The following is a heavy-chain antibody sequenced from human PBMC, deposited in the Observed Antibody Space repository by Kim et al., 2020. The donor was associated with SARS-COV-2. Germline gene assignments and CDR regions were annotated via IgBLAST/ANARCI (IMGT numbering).Heavy chain of an antibody. J-gene: IGHJ4*02. CDR3: AKGVIAAAGGAGDY. CDR2: ISWNSGSI. CDR1: GFTFGDYA. V-gene: IGHV3-9*01. D-gene: IGHD6-13*01. Sequence: GGSLRLSCAASGFTFGDYAMHWVRQAPGKGLEWVSGISWNSGSIGYADSVKGRFTISRDNAKNSLYLQMNSLRAEDTALYYCAKGVIAAAGGAGDYWGQGTLVTVSS.